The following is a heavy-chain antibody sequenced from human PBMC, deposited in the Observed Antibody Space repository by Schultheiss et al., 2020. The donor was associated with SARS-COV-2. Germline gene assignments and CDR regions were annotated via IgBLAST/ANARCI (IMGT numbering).Heavy chain of an antibody. J-gene: IGHJ4*02. CDR1: GGSFSGYY. Sequence: SETLSLTCAVYGGSFSGYYWSWIRQPPGKGLEWIGSIYHSGSTYYNPSLKSRVTISVDTSKNQFSLKLSSVTAADTAVYYCAGDYGGYWGQGTLVTVSS. D-gene: IGHD4-17*01. CDR2: IYHSGST. CDR3: AGDYGGY. V-gene: IGHV4-34*01.